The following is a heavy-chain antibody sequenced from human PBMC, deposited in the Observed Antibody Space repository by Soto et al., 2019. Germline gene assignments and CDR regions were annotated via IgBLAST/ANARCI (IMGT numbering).Heavy chain of an antibody. V-gene: IGHV4-30-2*01. J-gene: IGHJ5*02. CDR3: ARYCSGGSCYPQSETGFAP. CDR2: IYHSGST. CDR1: GGSISSGGYS. Sequence: SETLSLTCAVSGGSISSGGYSWSWIRQPPGKGLEWIGYIYHSGSTYYNPSLKSRVTISVDRSKNQFSLKLSSVTAADTAVYYCARYCSGGSCYPQSETGFAPWGKGTLVTVSS. D-gene: IGHD2-15*01.